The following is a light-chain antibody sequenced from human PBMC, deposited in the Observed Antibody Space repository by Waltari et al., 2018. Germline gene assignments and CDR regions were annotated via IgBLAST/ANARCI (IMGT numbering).Light chain of an antibody. CDR2: YND. J-gene: IGLJ3*02. CDR3: AAWDYSLGGQV. V-gene: IGLV1-44*01. Sequence: QSVLTQPPSVSGPPGQRVTISCTGSSPNVGRGPVNWYQQLPGTAPKLLIYYNDQRLSGVPERFSGSTSGTSASLAISGLQSDDEAHYHCAAWDYSLGGQVFGGGTQLTVL. CDR1: SPNVGRGP.